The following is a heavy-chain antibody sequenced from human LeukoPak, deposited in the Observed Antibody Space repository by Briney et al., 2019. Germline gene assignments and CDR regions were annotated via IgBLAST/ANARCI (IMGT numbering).Heavy chain of an antibody. CDR1: GFTFSSYA. Sequence: PGGSLRLSCAASGFTFSSYAMNWVRQAPGKGLEWVSTISGSGGSTYYADSVKGRSTISRDNSKNTLYLQMNSLRAEDTAVYYCAKALGPGIAVAGDYWGQGTLVTVSS. CDR3: AKALGPGIAVAGDY. D-gene: IGHD6-19*01. J-gene: IGHJ4*02. CDR2: ISGSGGST. V-gene: IGHV3-23*01.